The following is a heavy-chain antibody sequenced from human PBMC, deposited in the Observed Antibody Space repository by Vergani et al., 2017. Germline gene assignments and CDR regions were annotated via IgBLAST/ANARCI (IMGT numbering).Heavy chain of an antibody. J-gene: IGHJ4*02. CDR1: GGSISSGGYY. CDR3: ARRTAAGRAPLGY. CDR2: INHSGST. D-gene: IGHD6-13*01. V-gene: IGHV4-31*03. Sequence: QVQLQESGPGLVKPSQTLSLTCTVSGGSISSGGYYWSWIRQPPGKGLEWIGEINHSGSTNYNPSLKSRVTISVDTSKNQFSLKLSSVTAADTAVYYCARRTAAGRAPLGYWGQGTLVTVSS.